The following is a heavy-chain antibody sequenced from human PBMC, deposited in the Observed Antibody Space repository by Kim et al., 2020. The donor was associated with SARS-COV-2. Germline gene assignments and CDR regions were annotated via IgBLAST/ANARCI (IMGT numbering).Heavy chain of an antibody. D-gene: IGHD5-12*01. Sequence: TNHHPPPKGRVTISVDTSKNQFSRKLSSVTAADTAVYYCARVIVATIVDYWGQGTLVTVSS. CDR3: ARVIVATIVDY. V-gene: IGHV4-34*01. CDR2: T. J-gene: IGHJ4*02.